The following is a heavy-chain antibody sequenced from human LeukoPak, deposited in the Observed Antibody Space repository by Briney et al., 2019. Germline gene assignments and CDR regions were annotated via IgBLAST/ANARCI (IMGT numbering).Heavy chain of an antibody. Sequence: SETLSLTCGVSGGSISGTNWWSWVRQPPGQGLEWIGEISLAGQTNYNPSLNGRVTMSLDKSSNQLSLHLTSVTAADTAVFYCARLVDGRWSGTTCYFDYWGQGTLVTVSS. CDR3: ARLVDGRWSGTTCYFDY. CDR2: ISLAGQT. J-gene: IGHJ4*02. V-gene: IGHV4/OR15-8*02. D-gene: IGHD3-3*01. CDR1: GGSISGTNW.